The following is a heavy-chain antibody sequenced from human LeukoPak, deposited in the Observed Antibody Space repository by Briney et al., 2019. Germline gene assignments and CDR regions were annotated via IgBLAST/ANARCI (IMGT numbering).Heavy chain of an antibody. J-gene: IGHJ4*02. V-gene: IGHV3-30*04. CDR2: ISYDGSNK. CDR3: ARDKWELLGGYYFDY. D-gene: IGHD1-26*01. CDR1: GFTFSSYA. Sequence: PGGSLRLSCAASGFTFSSYAMHWVRQAPGKGLEWVAVISYDGSNKYYADSVKGRFTISRDNSKNTLYLQMNSLRAEDTAVYYCARDKWELLGGYYFDYWGQGTLVTVSS.